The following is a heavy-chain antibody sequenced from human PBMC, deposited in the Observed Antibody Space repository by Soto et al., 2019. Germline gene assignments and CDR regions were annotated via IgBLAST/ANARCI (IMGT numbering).Heavy chain of an antibody. V-gene: IGHV3-7*03. CDR2: IKDDGGQQ. CDR1: GFPVSKYW. J-gene: IGHJ4*02. D-gene: IGHD3-16*01. CDR3: GTTPRRGGFDS. Sequence: PGGSLRLSCAASGFPVSKYWMSWVRQAPGKGLEWVANIKDDGGQQYYVDSVKGRFTISRDNAENSLYLHMSSLRVADTAVYYCGTTPRRGGFDSWGQGTVVTVSS.